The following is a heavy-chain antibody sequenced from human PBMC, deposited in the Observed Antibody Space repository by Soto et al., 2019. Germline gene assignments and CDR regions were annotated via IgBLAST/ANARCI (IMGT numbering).Heavy chain of an antibody. J-gene: IGHJ6*03. CDR1: GGSISSYY. CDR3: AREGYDILTGYPHYYYYMDV. Sequence: SETLSLTCTVSGGSISSYYWSWIRQPPGKGLEWIGYIYYSGSTYYNPSLKSRVTISVDTSKNQFSLKLSSVTAADTAVYYCAREGYDILTGYPHYYYYMDVWGKGTTVTVSS. V-gene: IGHV4-59*12. D-gene: IGHD3-9*01. CDR2: IYYSGST.